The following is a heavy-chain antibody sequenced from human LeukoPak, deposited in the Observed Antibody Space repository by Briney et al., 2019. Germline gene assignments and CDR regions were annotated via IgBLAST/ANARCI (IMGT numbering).Heavy chain of an antibody. CDR3: ARTKEMASISYFDS. Sequence: GGSLRLSCAASGFTFSSYEMNWVRQAPGRGLEWVSYIDSSGSNIHYADSVKGRFTISRDNAKNSLYLQMNSLRAEDTAVYYCARTKEMASISYFDSWGQGTLVTVSS. CDR2: IDSSGSNI. CDR1: GFTFSSYE. V-gene: IGHV3-48*03. J-gene: IGHJ4*02. D-gene: IGHD5-24*01.